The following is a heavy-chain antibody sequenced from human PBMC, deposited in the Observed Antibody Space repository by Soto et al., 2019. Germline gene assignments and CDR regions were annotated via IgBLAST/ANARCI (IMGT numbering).Heavy chain of an antibody. J-gene: IGHJ3*02. Sequence: ASVKVSCKASGYTFTSYGISWVRQAPGQGLEWMGWISAYNGNTNYAQKLQGRVTMTTDTSTSTAYMELRSLRSDDTAVYYCARGRQQSYSSSWYYKGAFEIWGQGTMVTVSS. V-gene: IGHV1-18*01. CDR1: GYTFTSYG. D-gene: IGHD6-13*01. CDR3: ARGRQQSYSSSWYYKGAFEI. CDR2: ISAYNGNT.